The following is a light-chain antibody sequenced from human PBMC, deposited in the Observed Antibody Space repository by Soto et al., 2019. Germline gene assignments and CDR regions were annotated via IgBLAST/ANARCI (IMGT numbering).Light chain of an antibody. CDR2: KVS. J-gene: IGKJ1*01. CDR3: LQGTHRPRT. Sequence: DVVMTQSPLSLPVTLGQPASISCMASQSLVYSDGNTYLNGFQQMPGQSPRRLIYKVSNGDSRVAVRFSGSGSGSEFTLKISRVEAEDVGIYNCLQGTHRPRTFGQGTKVEIK. V-gene: IGKV2-30*01. CDR1: QSLVYSDGNTY.